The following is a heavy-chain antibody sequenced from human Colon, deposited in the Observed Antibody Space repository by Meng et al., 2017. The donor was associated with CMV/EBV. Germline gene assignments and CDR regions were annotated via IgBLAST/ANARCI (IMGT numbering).Heavy chain of an antibody. Sequence: CSVSGASIGSGTYYWSWIRQHPVKGLEWFGFIHSTGSTHYNPSLKSRVSISRDTSNNRFSLTLTSVTSADTAIYYCARDTIRDGVDYWGPGIPVTVSS. V-gene: IGHV4-31*03. CDR3: ARDTIRDGVDY. CDR2: IHSTGST. CDR1: GASIGSGTYY. J-gene: IGHJ4*02. D-gene: IGHD3-10*01.